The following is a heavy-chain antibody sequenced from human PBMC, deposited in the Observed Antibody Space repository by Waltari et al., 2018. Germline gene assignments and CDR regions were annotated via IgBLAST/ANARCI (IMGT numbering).Heavy chain of an antibody. Sequence: EVQLVESGGGLVQPGGSLRLSCPASGFTLRSYELNWVRQAPGKGLEWVSYISSSGSTIYYADSVKGRFTISRDNAKNSLYLQMNSLRAEDTALYYCARMKILDLDYWGQGTLVTVSS. J-gene: IGHJ4*02. D-gene: IGHD3-3*01. V-gene: IGHV3-48*03. CDR2: ISSSGSTI. CDR1: GFTLRSYE. CDR3: ARMKILDLDY.